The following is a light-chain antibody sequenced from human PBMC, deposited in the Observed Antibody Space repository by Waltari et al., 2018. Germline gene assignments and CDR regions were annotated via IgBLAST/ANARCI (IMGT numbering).Light chain of an antibody. V-gene: IGLV1-44*01. CDR2: RNN. CDR3: ASWDDSLNGFYV. CDR1: SSNIGSNS. J-gene: IGLJ1*01. Sequence: QSVLTQPPSASGTPGQRVTISCSGSSSNIGSNSVTWYKQLPGTAPKILIYRNNERPSGVPDRFSGSKSGTSASLAISGLQSEDEADYYCASWDDSLNGFYVFGTGTNVAVL.